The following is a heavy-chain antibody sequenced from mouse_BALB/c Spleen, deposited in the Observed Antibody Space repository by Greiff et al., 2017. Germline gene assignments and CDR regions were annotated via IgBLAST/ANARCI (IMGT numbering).Heavy chain of an antibody. CDR1: GYAFTNYL. Sequence: VQLQQSGAELVRPGTSVTVSCKASGYAFTNYLIEWVKQRPGQGLEWIGVINPGSGGTNYNEKFKGKATLTADKSSSTAYMQLSSLTSDDSAVYFCARGGPYAMDYWGQGTSVTVSS. CDR2: INPGSGGT. D-gene: IGHD3-3*01. CDR3: ARGGPYAMDY. V-gene: IGHV1-54*03. J-gene: IGHJ4*01.